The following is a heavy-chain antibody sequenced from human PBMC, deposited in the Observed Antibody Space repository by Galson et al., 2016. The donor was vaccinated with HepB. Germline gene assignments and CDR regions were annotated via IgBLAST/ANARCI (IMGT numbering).Heavy chain of an antibody. CDR1: GFTLSDYH. V-gene: IGHV3-11*05. J-gene: IGHJ6*02. CDR3: ARVLAYYYGMDV. D-gene: IGHD5-12*01. Sequence: SLRLSCAASGFTLSDYHMSWIRQTPGKGLEWMSYINYNLNTNYADSVKGRFTISRDDAKKSVYLQLNRLRAEDTAVYYCARVLAYYYGMDVWGQGTTVTVSS. CDR2: INYNLNT.